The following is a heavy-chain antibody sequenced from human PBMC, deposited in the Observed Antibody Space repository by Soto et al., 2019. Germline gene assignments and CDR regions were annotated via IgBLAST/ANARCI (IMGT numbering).Heavy chain of an antibody. D-gene: IGHD4-17*01. CDR2: TYYRSKWYN. V-gene: IGHV6-1*01. Sequence: SQTLSLTCSISWDSVSSKSVAWNWIKQSPSRGLEWVGRTYYRSKWYNDYAESAKSRITINPETSKNQFSPHLNSATPEHTAVYSCAGGAPLTIEGATMDVLGQGNTVTVSS. CDR1: WDSVSSKSVA. J-gene: IGHJ6*02. CDR3: AGGAPLTIEGATMDV.